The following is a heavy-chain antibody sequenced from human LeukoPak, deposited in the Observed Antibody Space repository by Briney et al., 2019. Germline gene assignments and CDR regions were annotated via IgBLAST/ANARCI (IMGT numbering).Heavy chain of an antibody. CDR3: AREGRITMVRGVILNWFDP. CDR1: GYTFTGYY. Sequence: ASVKVSCKASGYTFTGYYMHWARQAPGQGLEWMGWINPNSGGTNYAQKFQGRVTMTRDTSISTAYMELSSLRSDDTAVYYCAREGRITMVRGVILNWFDPWGQGTLVTVSS. J-gene: IGHJ5*02. V-gene: IGHV1-2*02. D-gene: IGHD3-10*01. CDR2: INPNSGGT.